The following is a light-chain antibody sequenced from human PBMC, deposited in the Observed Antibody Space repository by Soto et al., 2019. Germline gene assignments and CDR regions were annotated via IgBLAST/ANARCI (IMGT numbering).Light chain of an antibody. J-gene: IGLJ2*01. V-gene: IGLV1-47*01. CDR2: RNN. CDR1: SSNIGSEY. CDR3: ASYTSMTTL. Sequence: QSVLTQPPSASGTPGQRVTISCSGSSSNIGSEYVVWYQHLPGTAPKLLIYRNNQRPSGVPDRFAGSKSGTSASLAISGLRSEDEADYYCASYTSMTTLFGGGTKLIVL.